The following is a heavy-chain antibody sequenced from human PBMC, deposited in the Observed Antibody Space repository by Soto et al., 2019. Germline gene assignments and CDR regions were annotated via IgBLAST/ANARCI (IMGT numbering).Heavy chain of an antibody. CDR2: IIPILGIA. V-gene: IGHV1-69*02. CDR3: AICTNGDNWYFDL. D-gene: IGHD2-8*01. Sequence: QVQLVHSGAEVKKPGSSVKVSCKASGGTFSSYTISWVRQAPGQGLEWMGRIIPILGIANYAQKFQGRVTITADKSTSTAYMELSSLRSEDTAVYYCAICTNGDNWYFDLWGRGTLVTVSS. J-gene: IGHJ2*01. CDR1: GGTFSSYT.